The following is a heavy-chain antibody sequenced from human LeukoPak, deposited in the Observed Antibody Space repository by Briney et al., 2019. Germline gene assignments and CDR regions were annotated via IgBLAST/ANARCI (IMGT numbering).Heavy chain of an antibody. CDR3: ARRRYSYGSKLFDY. J-gene: IGHJ4*02. V-gene: IGHV4-34*01. Sequence: SETLSLTCAVYGGSFSGYYWSWIRQPPGKGLEWIGEINHSGSTNYNPSLKSRVTISVDTSKNQFSLKLSSVTAADTAVYYCARRRYSYGSKLFDYWGQGTLVTVSS. CDR2: INHSGST. D-gene: IGHD5-18*01. CDR1: GGSFSGYY.